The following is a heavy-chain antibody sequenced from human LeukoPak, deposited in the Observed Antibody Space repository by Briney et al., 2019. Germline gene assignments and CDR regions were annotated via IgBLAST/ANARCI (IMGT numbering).Heavy chain of an antibody. Sequence: GGSLRLSCAASGFTFSSYSMNWVRQTPGKGLEWVSSISSGGTYKYYTDSVKGRFTISRDNAQNSLYLQMNSLRAEDSSVYYCARPTTVTTVSADAFDIWGQGTMVTVSS. CDR3: ARPTTVTTVSADAFDI. CDR2: ISSGGTYK. CDR1: GFTFSSYS. D-gene: IGHD4-17*01. J-gene: IGHJ3*02. V-gene: IGHV3-21*01.